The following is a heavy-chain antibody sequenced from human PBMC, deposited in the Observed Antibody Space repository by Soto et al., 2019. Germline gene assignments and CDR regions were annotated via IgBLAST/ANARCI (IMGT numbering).Heavy chain of an antibody. CDR2: IYYSGRT. D-gene: IGHD5-12*01. J-gene: IGHJ5*02. V-gene: IGHV4-59*01. Sequence: QLQLQESGPGLVKPSETLSLTCTVSGGSISTYYWNWIRQPPGKGLEWIGDIYYSGRTNYNPSLKSRVAISVAMSKTQFSLNLSSVTPADTAVYYCARGRGYSGQRRGWFDPWGQGTLVTVSS. CDR3: ARGRGYSGQRRGWFDP. CDR1: GGSISTYY.